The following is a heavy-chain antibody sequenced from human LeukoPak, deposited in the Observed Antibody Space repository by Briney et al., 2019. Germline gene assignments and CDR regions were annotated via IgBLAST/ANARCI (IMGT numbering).Heavy chain of an antibody. CDR2: INAGNGNT. CDR3: ARGTTDYYYYYYGMDV. J-gene: IGHJ6*02. D-gene: IGHD2/OR15-2a*01. Sequence: ASVKVSCEASGYTFTSYAMHWVRQAPGQRLEWMGWINAGNGNTKYSQKFQGRVTITRDTSASTAYMELSSLRSEDTAVYYCARGTTDYYYYYYGMDVWGQGTTVTVSS. CDR1: GYTFTSYA. V-gene: IGHV1-3*01.